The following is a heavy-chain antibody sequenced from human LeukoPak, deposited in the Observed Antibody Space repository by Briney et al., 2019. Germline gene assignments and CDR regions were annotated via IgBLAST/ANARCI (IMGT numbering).Heavy chain of an antibody. J-gene: IGHJ4*02. D-gene: IGHD3-10*01. V-gene: IGHV3-23*01. Sequence: GGSLRLSCAASGFTFSNYAMSWVRQAPGKGLEWVSTISSSDGGTYYADSVKGRFTISRDNSKNTLYLQMNSLRAEDTAVYYCAKILWFGDSEALGYWGQGTLVTVSS. CDR1: GFTFSNYA. CDR2: ISSSDGGT. CDR3: AKILWFGDSEALGY.